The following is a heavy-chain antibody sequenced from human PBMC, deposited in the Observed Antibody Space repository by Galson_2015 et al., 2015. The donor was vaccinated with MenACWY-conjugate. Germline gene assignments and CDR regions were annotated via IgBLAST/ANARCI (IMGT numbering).Heavy chain of an antibody. CDR3: AYRTHVTSVDF. Sequence: PALVKPPQTLTLTCTFSGLSLSSHAELVGWVRQPPGKAPEWLAFVYWNDDKRYSPSPRRRLTITQDTSRNQVVLTMTNMDPADTSIFYCAYRTHVTSVDFWGQGTLVTVSS. V-gene: IGHV2-5*01. CDR2: VYWNDDK. CDR1: GLSLSSHAEL. J-gene: IGHJ4*02. D-gene: IGHD2-21*02.